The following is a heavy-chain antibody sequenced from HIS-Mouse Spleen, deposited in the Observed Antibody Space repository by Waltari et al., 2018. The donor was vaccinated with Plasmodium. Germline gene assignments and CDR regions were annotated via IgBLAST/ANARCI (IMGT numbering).Heavy chain of an antibody. J-gene: IGHJ6*02. CDR1: GYTFTGYY. CDR2: VNPHRGGR. Sequence: QVQLVQSGAEVKKPGASVKVSCKASGYTFTGYYMHWVRQAPGQGLEWMGWVNPHRGGRNCATNFTGRVTMTRATSISTAYMELSRLRSDDTAVYYCAREGYYDFWSGIYYGMDVWGQGTTVTVSS. D-gene: IGHD3-3*01. V-gene: IGHV1-2*02. CDR3: AREGYYDFWSGIYYGMDV.